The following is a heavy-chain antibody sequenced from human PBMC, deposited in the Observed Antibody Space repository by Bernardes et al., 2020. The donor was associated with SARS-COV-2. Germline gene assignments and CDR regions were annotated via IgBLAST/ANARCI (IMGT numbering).Heavy chain of an antibody. D-gene: IGHD6-19*01. CDR2: IYYSGST. CDR3: ARLLGSAGWYEGPDY. CDR1: GASISSYY. J-gene: IGHJ4*02. Sequence: ETLSLTCTVSGASISSYYWNWIRQPPGKGLEWIGYIYYSGSTNYNPSLKSRVTISRGTSDNQFSLRLSSVTAADTAVYYCARLLGSAGWYEGPDYWGQGTLVTVSS. V-gene: IGHV4-59*01.